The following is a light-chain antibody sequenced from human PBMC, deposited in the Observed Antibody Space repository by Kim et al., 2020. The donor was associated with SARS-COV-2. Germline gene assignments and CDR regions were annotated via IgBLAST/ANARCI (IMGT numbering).Light chain of an antibody. J-gene: IGLJ3*02. Sequence: GQRVTLSCPGRASNIGSNSVFWYQQLLGSPPKVLIYRDSQRPSGVPARFSGTKSGTSASLAISGVRSDDEADYFCSSWDDTLRAWVFGGGTKVTVL. CDR1: ASNIGSNS. V-gene: IGLV1-47*01. CDR2: RDS. CDR3: SSWDDTLRAWV.